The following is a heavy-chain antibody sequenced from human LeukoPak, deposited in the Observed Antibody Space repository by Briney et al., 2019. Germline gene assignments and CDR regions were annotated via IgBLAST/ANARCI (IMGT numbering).Heavy chain of an antibody. V-gene: IGHV6-1*01. D-gene: IGHD4-11*01. CDR1: GDSVSSNSAA. J-gene: IGHJ4*02. CDR3: ARGQLYSNYRSGFDY. CDR2: TYYRSKWYN. Sequence: SQTLSLTCAISGDSVSSNSAAWNWIRQSPSRGLEWLGRTYYRSKWYNDYAVSVKSRITINPDTSKNQFSLQLNSVTPEGTAVYYCARGQLYSNYRSGFDYWGQGTLVTVSS.